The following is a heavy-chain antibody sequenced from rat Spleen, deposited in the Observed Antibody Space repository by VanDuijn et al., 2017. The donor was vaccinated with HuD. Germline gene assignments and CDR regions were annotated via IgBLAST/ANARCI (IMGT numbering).Heavy chain of an antibody. CDR3: TRATAEWHFDF. J-gene: IGHJ1*01. CDR1: GFTFSDYY. CDR2: ITYEGSGT. V-gene: IGHV5-22*01. Sequence: EVQLVDSGGGLVQPGRSMKLSCAASGFTFSDYYMAWVRQAPKKGLEWVASITYEGSGTYYGDSVKGRFTISRDNAKSTLYLQMDSLRSEDTATYYCTRATAEWHFDFWGPGTMVTVSS. D-gene: IGHD1-2*01.